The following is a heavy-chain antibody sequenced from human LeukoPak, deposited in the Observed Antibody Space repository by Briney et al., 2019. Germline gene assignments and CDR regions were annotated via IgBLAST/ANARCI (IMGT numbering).Heavy chain of an antibody. V-gene: IGHV3-21*01. CDR2: INSRSNYI. D-gene: IGHD2/OR15-2a*01. Sequence: PGGSLRLSCEASGFTFSNHNMNWVRQAPGKGLEWVSSINSRSNYIYYADSVKGRFTVSGDNAKESLYLQMNSLRAEDTALYFCARDKVSVIPALDYWGQGTLVIVSS. J-gene: IGHJ4*02. CDR3: ARDKVSVIPALDY. CDR1: GFTFSNHN.